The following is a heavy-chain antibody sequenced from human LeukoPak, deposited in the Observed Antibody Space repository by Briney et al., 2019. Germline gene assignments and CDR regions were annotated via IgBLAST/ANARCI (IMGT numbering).Heavy chain of an antibody. J-gene: IGHJ5*02. CDR2: IIPIFGTA. CDR3: ARDVRLTYSSSSVNWFDP. V-gene: IGHV1-69*06. CDR1: GGTFSSYA. D-gene: IGHD6-6*01. Sequence: GASVKVSCKASGGTFSSYAISWVRQAPGQGLEWMGGIIPIFGTANYAQKFQGRVTITADKSTSTAYMELSSLRSEDTAVYYCARDVRLTYSSSSVNWFDPWGQGTLVTVSS.